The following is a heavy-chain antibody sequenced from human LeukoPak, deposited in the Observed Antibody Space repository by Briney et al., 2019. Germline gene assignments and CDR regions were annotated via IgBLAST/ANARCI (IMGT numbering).Heavy chain of an antibody. CDR2: INSSSSTK. D-gene: IGHD3-22*01. V-gene: IGHV3-48*02. CDR1: GFTFSTYS. J-gene: IGHJ3*02. CDR3: ATQSLSSGYSGFDI. Sequence: GGSRRLSCAASGFTFSTYSINWVRQAPGKGLEWISYINSSSSTKYYADSVKGRFTISRDNAKNSLYLEMNSLRDEDTAVYYCATQSLSSGYSGFDIWGQGTMVTVSS.